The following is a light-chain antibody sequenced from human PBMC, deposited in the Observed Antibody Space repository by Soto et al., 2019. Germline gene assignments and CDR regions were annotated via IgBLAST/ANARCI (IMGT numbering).Light chain of an antibody. J-gene: IGKJ1*01. V-gene: IGKV1-39*01. CDR1: QSISNY. Sequence: DIQMTQSPSSLSASVGDRVTVTCRASQSISNYLNWYQQTPGKAPKLLIYAASSLQSGVPSRFSGSGSGTDFTLTISSLQPEDFATYYCQKSYSTPWTCGQGTKVEIK. CDR3: QKSYSTPWT. CDR2: AAS.